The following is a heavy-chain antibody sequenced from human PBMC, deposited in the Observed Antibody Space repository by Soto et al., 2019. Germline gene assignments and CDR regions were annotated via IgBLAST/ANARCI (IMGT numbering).Heavy chain of an antibody. D-gene: IGHD3-10*01. V-gene: IGHV3-30*18. CDR1: GFTFSSYG. CDR2: ISYDGSNK. CDR3: AKVGVQPLYGSGSYYQPAVSNYYFDY. Sequence: HPGGSLRLSCAASGFTFSSYGMHWVRQAPGKGLEWVAVISYDGSNKYYADSVKGRFTISRDNSKNTLYLQMNSLRAEDTAVYYCAKVGVQPLYGSGSYYQPAVSNYYFDYWGQGTLVTVSS. J-gene: IGHJ4*02.